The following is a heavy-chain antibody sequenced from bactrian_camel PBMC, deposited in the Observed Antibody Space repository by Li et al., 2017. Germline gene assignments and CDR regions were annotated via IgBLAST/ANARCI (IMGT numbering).Heavy chain of an antibody. V-gene: IGHV3S67*01. Sequence: VQLVESGGGSVEAGGSLRLSCAVSGYTYSRYCMGWFRQGPGKEREGVAAITSAGRTSYADSVKGRFTISKDNVKNTLYLQMDNLKSEDTGKYYCAAATVRTEGICYEYYSLTGLPQARSFAYWGHGTQVTVS. CDR2: ITSAGRT. D-gene: IGHD2*01. J-gene: IGHJ4*01. CDR1: GYTYSRYC. CDR3: AAATVRTEGICYEYYSLTGLPQARSFAY.